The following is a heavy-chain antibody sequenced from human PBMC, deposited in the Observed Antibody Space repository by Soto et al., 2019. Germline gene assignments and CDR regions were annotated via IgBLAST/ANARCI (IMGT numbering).Heavy chain of an antibody. V-gene: IGHV1-18*04. CDR2: ISAYNGNT. CDR1: GYTFTSYG. CDR3: ARYWRSDYDSSGYYSPDY. J-gene: IGHJ4*02. Sequence: ASVKVSCKASGYTFTSYGISWVRQAPGQGLEWMGWISAYNGNTNYAQKLQGRVTMTTDTSTSTAYMGLRSLRSDDTAVYYCARYWRSDYDSSGYYSPDYWGQGTLVTVSS. D-gene: IGHD3-22*01.